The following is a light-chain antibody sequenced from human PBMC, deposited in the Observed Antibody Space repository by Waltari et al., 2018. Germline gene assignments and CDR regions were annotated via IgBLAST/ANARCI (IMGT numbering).Light chain of an antibody. V-gene: IGKV2-28*01. J-gene: IGKJ3*01. CDR1: QSLLHTNGYNY. CDR3: MQALHTPRFT. Sequence: DIVMTQSPLSLPVTPGEPASISCSSSQSLLHTNGYNYLDWYLQQPGQSPQLLIYLGSNRASGVPARFSGSGSGTDFTLKISRVEAEDVGVYYCMQALHTPRFTFGPGTKVDIK. CDR2: LGS.